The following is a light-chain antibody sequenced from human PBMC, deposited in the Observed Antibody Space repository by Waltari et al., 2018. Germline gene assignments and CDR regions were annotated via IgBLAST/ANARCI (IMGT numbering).Light chain of an antibody. Sequence: QSVLTQPPSVSAAPGQKVTISCSGRSSTIGNNYVSWYQHLPGTAPKVVIYDNNRRPSGMSDRFSGSKSDTSATLVITGLQTGDEGDYYCATWDGSLSAEVFGGGTKLTVL. CDR2: DNN. CDR1: SSTIGNNY. J-gene: IGLJ2*01. V-gene: IGLV1-51*01. CDR3: ATWDGSLSAEV.